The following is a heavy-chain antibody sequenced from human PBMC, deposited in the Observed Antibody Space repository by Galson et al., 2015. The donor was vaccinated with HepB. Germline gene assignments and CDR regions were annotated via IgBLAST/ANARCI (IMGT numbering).Heavy chain of an antibody. CDR2: IIPIFGTA. Sequence: SVKVSCKASGGTFSSYAISWVRQAPGQGLEWMGGIIPIFGTANYAQKFQGRVTITADESTSTAYMELSSLRSEDTAVYYCASLDYYDSSGYSPLYYFDYWGQGTLVTVSS. CDR1: GGTFSSYA. CDR3: ASLDYYDSSGYSPLYYFDY. J-gene: IGHJ4*02. D-gene: IGHD3-22*01. V-gene: IGHV1-69*13.